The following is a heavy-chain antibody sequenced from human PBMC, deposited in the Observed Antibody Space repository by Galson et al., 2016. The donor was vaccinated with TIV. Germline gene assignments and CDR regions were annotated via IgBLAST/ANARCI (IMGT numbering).Heavy chain of an antibody. CDR3: AWSGWEPSYFQH. CDR1: GDSISSNNYY. V-gene: IGHV4-39*07. CDR2: IYYTGST. Sequence: ETLSLTCTVSGDSISSNNYYWGWIRQPPGKGLEWIGSIYYTGSTFYNPSLKSRITISVDTSKNQFSLSLSSVTAADTAIYYCAWSGWEPSYFQHWGQGTLGIVSS. J-gene: IGHJ1*01. D-gene: IGHD1-26*01.